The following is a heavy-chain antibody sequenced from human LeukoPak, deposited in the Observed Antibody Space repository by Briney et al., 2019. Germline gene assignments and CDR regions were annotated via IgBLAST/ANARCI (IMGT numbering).Heavy chain of an antibody. J-gene: IGHJ4*02. D-gene: IGHD6-19*01. Sequence: GGSLRLSCAASGFIFSTYWMSWVRQAPGKGLEWVANIKEDGSEKYYVDSVKGRFTISRDNAKNTLYLQMNSLRAEDTAVYYCARERTSGWDAFDFWGQGTLVTVSS. CDR2: IKEDGSEK. CDR1: GFIFSTYW. CDR3: ARERTSGWDAFDF. V-gene: IGHV3-7*01.